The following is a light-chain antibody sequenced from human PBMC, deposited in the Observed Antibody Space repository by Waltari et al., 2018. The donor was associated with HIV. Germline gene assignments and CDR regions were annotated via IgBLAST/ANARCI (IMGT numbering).Light chain of an antibody. Sequence: DIVMTQSPASLAVSLGERATINCKPSQSLLYSANNKNYLAWSQQRPGQPAKLLIYWLSAREAGVPDRFSGSGSGTDFTLTISRLQAGDVAVYYCEQYFSAPWTFGPGTKVEI. J-gene: IGKJ1*01. CDR1: QSLLYSANNKNY. CDR2: WLS. CDR3: EQYFSAPWT. V-gene: IGKV4-1*01.